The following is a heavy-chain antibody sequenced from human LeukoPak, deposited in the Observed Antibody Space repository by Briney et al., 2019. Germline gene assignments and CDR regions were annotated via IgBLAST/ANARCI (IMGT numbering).Heavy chain of an antibody. CDR2: IYTSGST. D-gene: IGHD3-22*01. CDR3: SRGLDSRKLGY. V-gene: IGHV4-4*07. CDR1: GGSISSYY. J-gene: IGHJ4*02. Sequence: SETLSLTCTVSGGSISSYYWSWIRQPAGKGLEWIGRIYTSGSTNYSPSLKSRVTMSVDTSKNQFSLKLSSVTAADTAVYFCSRGLDSRKLGYWGQGTLVTVSS.